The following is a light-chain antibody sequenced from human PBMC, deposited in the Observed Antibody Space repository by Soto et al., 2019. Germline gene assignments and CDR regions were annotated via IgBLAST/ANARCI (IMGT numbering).Light chain of an antibody. CDR1: QSVSSN. CDR2: GAS. CDR3: QQYNNWPRT. Sequence: ILLTQSPATLSVSPGERATLSCRASQSVSSNLAWYKQKPGQAPRLLSYGASTRATGIPARFSGSGSGTDFTLTISSLKSEDFAVYYCQQYNNWPRTFGQGTKVDIK. J-gene: IGKJ1*01. V-gene: IGKV3-15*01.